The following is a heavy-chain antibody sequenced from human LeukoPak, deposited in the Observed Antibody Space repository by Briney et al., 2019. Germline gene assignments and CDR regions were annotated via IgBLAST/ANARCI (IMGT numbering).Heavy chain of an antibody. CDR2: IYSSGSA. J-gene: IGHJ4*02. Sequence: WETLSLTCTVSGGSINSNNYYWGWIRQPPGKGLEWIGSIYSSGSAYYNPSLKSRVTISVDTSKSQFSLRLSSVTAADTAVYYCQSRYLEWLLEYWGQGTLVTVSS. D-gene: IGHD3-3*01. V-gene: IGHV4-39*01. CDR1: GGSINSNNYY. CDR3: QSRYLEWLLEY.